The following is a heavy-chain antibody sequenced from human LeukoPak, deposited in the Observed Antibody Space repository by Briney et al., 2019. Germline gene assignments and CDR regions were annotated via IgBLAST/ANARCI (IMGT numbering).Heavy chain of an antibody. J-gene: IGHJ4*02. CDR3: ARSGLSATGEFDY. CDR1: GYSISSGYY. V-gene: IGHV4-38-2*02. CDR2: IYHSGST. D-gene: IGHD2-15*01. Sequence: SETLSLTCTVSGYSISSGYYWGWIRQPPGKGLEWIGSIYHSGSTYYNPSLKSRVTISVDTSKNQFSLKLSSVTAADTAVYYCARSGLSATGEFDYWGQGTLVTVSS.